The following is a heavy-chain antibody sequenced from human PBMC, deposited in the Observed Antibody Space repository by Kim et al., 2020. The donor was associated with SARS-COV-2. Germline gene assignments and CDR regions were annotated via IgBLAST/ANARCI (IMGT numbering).Heavy chain of an antibody. CDR2: EGKKK. J-gene: IGHJ4*02. Sequence: EGKKKYYADPVKGRFTISRDNSKNTLYLQMNSLRDDDTAVYYCAQDHLAYWGQGTLVTVAS. V-gene: IGHV3-30*02. CDR3: AQDHLAY.